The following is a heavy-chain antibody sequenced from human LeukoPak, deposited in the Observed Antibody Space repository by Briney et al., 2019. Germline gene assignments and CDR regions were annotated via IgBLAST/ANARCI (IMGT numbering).Heavy chain of an antibody. J-gene: IGHJ4*02. V-gene: IGHV1-18*04. CDR2: ISAYDSNT. CDR3: ARDLCTNATCPLFDY. D-gene: IGHD2-8*01. CDR1: GYTFTSYG. Sequence: GASVKVSCKASGYTFTSYGISWLRQAPGQGLEWVGWISAYDSNTDYAQKFQGRVSMTTDTSTSTAYMELRSLRSDDTAVYYCARDLCTNATCPLFDYWGQGTLATVSS.